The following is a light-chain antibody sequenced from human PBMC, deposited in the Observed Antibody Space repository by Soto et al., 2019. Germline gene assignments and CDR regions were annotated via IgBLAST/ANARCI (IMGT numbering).Light chain of an antibody. V-gene: IGKV3-20*01. Sequence: EIGLTQSPGTLSLSPGERAILSCRASQSVSSSYLAWSQQKPGKAPRLLIYGASSLSTGIPDRFSGSESWTDSTINNRRLEPEDVAVYYCQQYGSSPQGLTFGGGPMVESK. CDR2: GAS. J-gene: IGKJ4*01. CDR1: QSVSSSY. CDR3: QQYGSSPQGLT.